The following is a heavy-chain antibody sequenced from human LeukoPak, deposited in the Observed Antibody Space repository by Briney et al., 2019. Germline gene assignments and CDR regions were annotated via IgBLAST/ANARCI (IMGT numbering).Heavy chain of an antibody. Sequence: ASVKVSCKASGYTFTGYYMHWVRQAPGQGLEWMGWINPNSGGTNYAQKFQGRVTMTRDTSISTAYMELSRLRSDDTAVYYCARDRVVPAAMRGKPIGYWGQGTLVTVSS. D-gene: IGHD2-2*01. CDR1: GYTFTGYY. CDR3: ARDRVVPAAMRGKPIGY. J-gene: IGHJ4*02. CDR2: INPNSGGT. V-gene: IGHV1-2*02.